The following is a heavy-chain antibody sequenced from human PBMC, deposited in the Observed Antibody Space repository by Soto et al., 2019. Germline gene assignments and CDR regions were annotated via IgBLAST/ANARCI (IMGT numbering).Heavy chain of an antibody. CDR2: INPNSGGT. J-gene: IGHJ1*01. CDR1: GYTFTGYY. Sequence: QVQLVQSGAEVKKPGASVKVSCKASGYTFTGYYMHWVRQAPGQGLEWMGWINPNSGGTNYAEKSPGWVTMTRDTSISTAYMELSRLRSDDTAVYYCARETSSSWLWYFQHWGQGTLVTVSS. D-gene: IGHD6-13*01. V-gene: IGHV1-2*04. CDR3: ARETSSSWLWYFQH.